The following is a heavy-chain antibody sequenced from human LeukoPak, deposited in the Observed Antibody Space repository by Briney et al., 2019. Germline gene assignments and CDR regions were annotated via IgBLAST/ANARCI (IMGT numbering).Heavy chain of an antibody. CDR1: GFTFSSYS. CDR2: ISSSSSTI. D-gene: IGHD3-22*01. J-gene: IGHJ4*02. Sequence: GGSLRLSCAASGFTFSSYSMNWVRQAPGKGLEWVSYISSSSSTIYYADSVKGRFTISRDNAKSSLYLQMNSLRAEDTAMYYCAKEYDSSGYYYEYDYWGQGTLVTVSS. CDR3: AKEYDSSGYYYEYDY. V-gene: IGHV3-48*04.